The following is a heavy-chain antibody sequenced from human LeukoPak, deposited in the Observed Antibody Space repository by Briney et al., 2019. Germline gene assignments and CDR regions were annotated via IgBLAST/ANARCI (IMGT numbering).Heavy chain of an antibody. CDR1: GFTFSMYW. V-gene: IGHV3-74*01. Sequence: GGSLRLSCAASGFTFSMYWMHWVRQGPGKGLVWVSRIKTDGSSTNYADSVKGRFTISRDNAKNTLYLQMNSLRVEDTAVYYCARASPERYGDFDIWGQGTMVTVSS. D-gene: IGHD4/OR15-4a*01. CDR2: IKTDGSST. CDR3: ARASPERYGDFDI. J-gene: IGHJ3*02.